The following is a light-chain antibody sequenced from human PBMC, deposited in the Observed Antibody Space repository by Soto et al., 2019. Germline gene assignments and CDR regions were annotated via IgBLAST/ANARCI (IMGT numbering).Light chain of an antibody. Sequence: EIVMTQSPATLSVSPGERVSLSCRASESVSTNLAWYQQKPGQAPRLLMYGASTRATGIPDRFSGSGSGTEFTLTISSLQSEDFAVYYCQQYKKWPPPFGQGTKVDI. V-gene: IGKV3-15*01. CDR1: ESVSTN. CDR2: GAS. J-gene: IGKJ1*01. CDR3: QQYKKWPPP.